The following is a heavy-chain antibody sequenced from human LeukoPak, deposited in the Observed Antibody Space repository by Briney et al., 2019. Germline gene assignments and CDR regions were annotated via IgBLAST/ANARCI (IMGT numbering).Heavy chain of an antibody. CDR1: GYTFSNYY. CDR3: ARGPYSSNWSVSHY. J-gene: IGHJ4*02. Sequence: ASVKVSCKASGYTFSNYYMHWVRQAPGQGLEWMGIINASGGSTSYAQKFEGRVTMTRDTSTSIVYMELSSLRSEDTAVYYCARGPYSSNWSVSHYWGQGTLVTVSS. V-gene: IGHV1-46*01. CDR2: INASGGST. D-gene: IGHD6-13*01.